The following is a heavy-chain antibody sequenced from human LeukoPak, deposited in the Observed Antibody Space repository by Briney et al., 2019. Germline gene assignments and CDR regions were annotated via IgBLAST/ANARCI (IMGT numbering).Heavy chain of an antibody. CDR3: ARDRWGPSPTGTTA. J-gene: IGHJ5*02. CDR1: GYTFTSYG. Sequence: ASVKVSCKASGYTFTSYGISWVRQAPGQGLEWMGWISAYNGNTNYAQKRQGRVTMTTDTSTSTAYMELRSLRSDDTAVYYCARDRWGPSPTGTTAWGQGTLVTVSS. CDR2: ISAYNGNT. D-gene: IGHD1-7*01. V-gene: IGHV1-18*01.